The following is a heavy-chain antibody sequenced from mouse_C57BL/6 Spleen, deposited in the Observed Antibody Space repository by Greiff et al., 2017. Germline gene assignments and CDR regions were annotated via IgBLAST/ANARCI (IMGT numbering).Heavy chain of an antibody. D-gene: IGHD1-1*01. CDR2: IDPSDSYT. V-gene: IGHV1-50*01. J-gene: IGHJ3*01. CDR1: GYTFTSYW. Sequence: QVQLQQPGAELVKPGASVKLSCKASGYTFTSYWMQWVKQRPGQGLEWIGEIDPSDSYTNYNQKFKGKATLTVDTSSSTAYMQLSSLTSEDSAVYYCARYDYGSSYVGVGFAYWGQGALVTVSA. CDR3: ARYDYGSSYVGVGFAY.